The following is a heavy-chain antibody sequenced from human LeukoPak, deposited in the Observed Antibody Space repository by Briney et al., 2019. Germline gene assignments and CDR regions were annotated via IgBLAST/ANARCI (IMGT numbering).Heavy chain of an antibody. V-gene: IGHV3-21*01. D-gene: IGHD1-26*01. Sequence: PGGSLRLSCAASGFTFSSYSMNWVRQAPGKGLEWVSSISSSSSYIYYADSVRGRFTTSRDNARNSLYLRMNSLTAEDTALYYCTRDLEGGGSYVDWGQGTLVTVSS. CDR3: TRDLEGGGSYVD. CDR2: ISSSSSYI. CDR1: GFTFSSYS. J-gene: IGHJ4*02.